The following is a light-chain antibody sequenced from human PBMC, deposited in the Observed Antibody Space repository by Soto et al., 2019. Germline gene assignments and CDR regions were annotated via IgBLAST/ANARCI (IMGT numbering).Light chain of an antibody. CDR1: RSSIGSNT. CDR2: SNN. J-gene: IGLJ1*01. V-gene: IGLV1-44*01. Sequence: QSALTQPPSASWTPGQRVTISFSGSRSSIGSNTVNLYQHLPGSAPKLLIYSNNHRPSGVPDRFSASKAGASASLAISGLQSGDEGDYYCAAWDASLGGFYVFGSGTKVTVL. CDR3: AAWDASLGGFYV.